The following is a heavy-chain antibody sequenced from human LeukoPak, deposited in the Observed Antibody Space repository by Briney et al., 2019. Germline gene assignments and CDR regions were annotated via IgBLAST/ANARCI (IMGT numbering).Heavy chain of an antibody. J-gene: IGHJ5*02. Sequence: PGRSLRLSCAASGFTFSSYGMHWVRQAPGKGLEWVAVISYDGSNKYYADSVKGRFTISRDNSKNTLYLQMNSLRAEDTAVYYCARDAGDYFGWFDPWGQGTPVTVSS. V-gene: IGHV3-30*03. CDR3: ARDAGDYFGWFDP. CDR1: GFTFSSYG. D-gene: IGHD4-17*01. CDR2: ISYDGSNK.